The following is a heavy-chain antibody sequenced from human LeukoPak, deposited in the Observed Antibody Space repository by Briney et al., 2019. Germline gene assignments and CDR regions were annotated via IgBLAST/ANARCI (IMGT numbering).Heavy chain of an antibody. CDR3: PRDMQRVTAIPCHY. CDR1: GYSCTNYC. Sequence: GESINIICKCSGYSCTNYCIGWVRQMPGKGLEWMGIIYPGDSDTRYSPSFQGQVTISADKSISTAYLQWSSLKASDTAMYYCPRDMQRVTAIPCHYWGPGTLVTVSS. CDR2: IYPGDSDT. J-gene: IGHJ4*02. D-gene: IGHD2-21*02. V-gene: IGHV5-51*01.